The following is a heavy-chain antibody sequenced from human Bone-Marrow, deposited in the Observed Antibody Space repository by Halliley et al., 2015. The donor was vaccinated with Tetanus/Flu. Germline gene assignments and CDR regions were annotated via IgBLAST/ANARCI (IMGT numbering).Heavy chain of an antibody. D-gene: IGHD1-26*01. V-gene: IGHV5-51*01. CDR3: ARGNTGTF. Sequence: KGLEWMGSIYPGDSETRSSPSFQGQVTISADKSISTAYLQWSSLKASDTAMYYCARGNTGTFWGQGTMVTVSS. J-gene: IGHJ3*01. CDR2: IYPGDSET.